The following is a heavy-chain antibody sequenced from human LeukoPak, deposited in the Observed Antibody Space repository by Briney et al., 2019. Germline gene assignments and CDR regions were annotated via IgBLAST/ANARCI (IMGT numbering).Heavy chain of an antibody. CDR3: ARSRYCGGDCYPVNFDY. Sequence: GEPLKISCKGSGYSFTSYWIGWVRQMPGKGLEWMGIIYPGDSDTRYSPSFQGQVTISADKSISTAYLQWGSLKASDTAMYYCARSRYCGGDCYPVNFDYWGQGTLVTVSS. J-gene: IGHJ4*02. CDR1: GYSFTSYW. V-gene: IGHV5-51*01. CDR2: IYPGDSDT. D-gene: IGHD2-21*02.